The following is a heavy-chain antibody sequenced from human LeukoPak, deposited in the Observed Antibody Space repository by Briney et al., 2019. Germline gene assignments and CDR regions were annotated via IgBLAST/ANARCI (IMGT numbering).Heavy chain of an antibody. D-gene: IGHD3-10*01. J-gene: IGHJ3*02. V-gene: IGHV3-23*01. CDR1: GFTFSNAW. CDR3: AKVRVYYYGSGSYYKPDAFDI. Sequence: PGGSLRLSCAASGFTFSNAWMSWVRQAPGKGLEWVSAISGSGGSTYYADSVKGRFTISRDNSKNTLYLQMNSLRAEDTAVYYCAKVRVYYYGSGSYYKPDAFDIWGQGTMVTVSS. CDR2: ISGSGGST.